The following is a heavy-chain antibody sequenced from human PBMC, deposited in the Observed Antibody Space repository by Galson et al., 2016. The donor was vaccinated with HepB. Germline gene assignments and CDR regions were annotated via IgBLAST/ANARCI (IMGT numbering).Heavy chain of an antibody. Sequence: LTCTVSGGSINNYYWNWIRQPPGKGLEWIGYVYSSGSTNYLPSLKRRVSISVDTSKNQFSLNVISVTTADTAVYYCARANARDYGASYDLWGQGALVAVSS. D-gene: IGHD4-17*01. J-gene: IGHJ5*02. V-gene: IGHV4-59*01. CDR2: VYSSGST. CDR1: GGSINNYY. CDR3: ARANARDYGASYDL.